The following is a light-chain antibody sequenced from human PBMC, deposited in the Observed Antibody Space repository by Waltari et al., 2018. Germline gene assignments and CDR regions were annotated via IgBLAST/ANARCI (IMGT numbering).Light chain of an antibody. J-gene: IGLJ1*01. V-gene: IGLV2-14*03. CDR2: DVT. Sequence: QSALPQPASVSGSPGQSITIPCSGRSSDVGGYNHVSCYQQPPDKVPKLLIYDVTYRPSGVSNRFSGSKSGNTASLTISGLQAEDEADYYCSSFTTSSTYVFGTGTRVTVL. CDR1: SSDVGGYNH. CDR3: SSFTTSSTYV.